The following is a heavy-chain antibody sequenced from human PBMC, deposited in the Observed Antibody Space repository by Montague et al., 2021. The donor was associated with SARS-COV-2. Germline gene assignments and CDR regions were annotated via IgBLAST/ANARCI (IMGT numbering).Heavy chain of an antibody. CDR3: ASRGAGWFGSNPERFDY. CDR2: IYHSGST. J-gene: IGHJ4*02. CDR1: GGSISNSQW. V-gene: IGHV4-4*02. Sequence: SETLSLTCAVSGGSISNSQWWSWVRQPPGKGLVWIGEIYHSGSTXXNPXXXSRVTISVDKSKNQFSLKLNSVTAADTAVYYCASRGAGWFGSNPERFDYWGQGTLVTVSS. D-gene: IGHD3-10*01.